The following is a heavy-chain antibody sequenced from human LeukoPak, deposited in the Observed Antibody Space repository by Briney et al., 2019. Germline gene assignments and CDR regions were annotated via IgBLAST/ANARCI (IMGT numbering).Heavy chain of an antibody. D-gene: IGHD2-2*01. CDR2: IYHSGST. J-gene: IGHJ5*02. CDR1: GYSISSGYY. V-gene: IGHV4-38-2*02. Sequence: SENLSLTCTVSGYSISSGYYWGWIRQPPGKGLEWIGSIYHSGSTYYNPSLKSRVTISVDTSKNQFSLKLSSVTAADTAVYYCARVPLGYCSSTSCYSGWFDPWGQGTLVTVSS. CDR3: ARVPLGYCSSTSCYSGWFDP.